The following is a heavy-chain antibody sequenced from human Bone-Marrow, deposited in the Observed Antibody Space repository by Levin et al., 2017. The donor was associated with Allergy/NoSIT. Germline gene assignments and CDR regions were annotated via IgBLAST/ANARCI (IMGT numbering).Heavy chain of an antibody. J-gene: IGHJ4*02. V-gene: IGHV4-30-4*01. D-gene: IGHD5-12*01. CDR1: GDSIRTADYY. Sequence: NASETLSLTCTVSGDSIRTADYYWSWIRQPPGGGLEWIGYVHYSGRTYSKPSLESRLTISMDASKNQFSLLLRSVSVADTAVYFCVREAVGYSGYRGVDYWGQGTLVTVSS. CDR3: VREAVGYSGYRGVDY. CDR2: VHYSGRT.